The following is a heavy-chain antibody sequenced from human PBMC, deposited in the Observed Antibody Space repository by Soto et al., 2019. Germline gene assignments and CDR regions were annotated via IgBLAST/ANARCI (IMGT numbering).Heavy chain of an antibody. CDR1: GFTFSSYA. J-gene: IGHJ4*02. CDR3: AKSLIDATALDRYSSGWPYYFDY. D-gene: IGHD6-19*01. CDR2: ISGSGGST. Sequence: VGSLRLSCAASGFTFSSYAMSWVRQAPGKGLEWVSAISGSGGSTYYADSVKGRFTISRDNSKNTLYLQMNSLRAEDTAVYYCAKSLIDATALDRYSSGWPYYFDYWGQGTLVTVSS. V-gene: IGHV3-23*01.